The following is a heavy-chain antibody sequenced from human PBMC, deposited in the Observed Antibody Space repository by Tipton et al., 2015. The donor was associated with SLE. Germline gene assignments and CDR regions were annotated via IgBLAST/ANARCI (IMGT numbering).Heavy chain of an antibody. J-gene: IGHJ4*02. D-gene: IGHD4-23*01. CDR2: IYVGGRST. V-gene: IGHV3-23*03. Sequence: SLRLSCAASGFTFSTYSMNWVRQAPGKGLEWVSLIYVGGRSTAYADSVKGRFTISRDDSKNTLYLQMNTLRAEDTAVYYCAKMWELPNYFDYWGPGTLVTVSS. CDR3: AKMWELPNYFDY. CDR1: GFTFSTYS.